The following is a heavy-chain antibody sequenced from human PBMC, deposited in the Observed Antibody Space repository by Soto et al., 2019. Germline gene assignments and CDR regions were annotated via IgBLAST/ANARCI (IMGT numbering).Heavy chain of an antibody. CDR1: GGYSSSGDYY. Sequence: SEPLSHNRTVAGGYSSSGDYYWSWIRQPPGKGLEWIGYIYYSGSTYYNPSLKSRVTISVDTSKNQFSLKLSSVTAADTAVYYCARGNDFWSGPYYYYYYGMDVWGQGTTVTVSS. CDR2: IYYSGST. D-gene: IGHD3-3*01. CDR3: ARGNDFWSGPYYYYYYGMDV. J-gene: IGHJ6*02. V-gene: IGHV4-30-4*01.